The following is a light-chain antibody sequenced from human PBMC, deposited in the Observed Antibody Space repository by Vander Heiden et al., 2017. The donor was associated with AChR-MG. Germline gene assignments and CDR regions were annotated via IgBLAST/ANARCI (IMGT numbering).Light chain of an antibody. CDR1: SGRIASNF. J-gene: IGLJ1*01. V-gene: IGLV6-57*04. CDR3: QSYDTDNQV. CDR2: EDD. Sequence: NFLLTQPHSVSESPGKTAIISCTRSSGRIASNFVQWYQQRPGSAPTTVIYEDDHRPSGVPDRFSGSIDTSSNSASLTISGLKTEDEADYYCQSYDTDNQVFGTGTKVTVL.